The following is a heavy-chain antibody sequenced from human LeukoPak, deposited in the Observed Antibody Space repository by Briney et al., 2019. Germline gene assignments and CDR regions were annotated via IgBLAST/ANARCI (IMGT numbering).Heavy chain of an antibody. Sequence: GGSLRLSCAASGFTFDRHWMSWVRQAPGKGLEWVSTISGGGASTYYADSVQGRFTISRDNSKNTVYLQMNSLRDEDTAVYYCAKGGSSWSRWDYWGQGTLVTVSS. V-gene: IGHV3-23*01. D-gene: IGHD6-13*01. J-gene: IGHJ4*02. CDR3: AKGGSSWSRWDY. CDR2: ISGGGAST. CDR1: GFTFDRHW.